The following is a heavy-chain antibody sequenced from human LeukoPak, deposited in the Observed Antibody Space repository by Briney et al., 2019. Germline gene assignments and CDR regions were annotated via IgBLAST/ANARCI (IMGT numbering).Heavy chain of an antibody. J-gene: IGHJ4*02. Sequence: GESLKISCKVSGYTFTNYWIGWVRQMPGKGLEWMGIIYPGDSDTTYSPSLRGQVTISADRSINTACLQWSSLKASDTAMYYCARGTYSYGRNGFDYWGQGTLVTVSS. CDR2: IYPGDSDT. CDR1: GYTFTNYW. D-gene: IGHD5-18*01. CDR3: ARGTYSYGRNGFDY. V-gene: IGHV5-51*01.